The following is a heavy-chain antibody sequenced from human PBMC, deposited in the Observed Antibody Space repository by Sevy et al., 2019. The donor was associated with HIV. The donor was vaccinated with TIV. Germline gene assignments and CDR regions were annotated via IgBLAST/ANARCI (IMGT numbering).Heavy chain of an antibody. V-gene: IGHV6-1*01. CDR3: ARTSAGYSSGWYYSYYYYGMDV. Sequence: SQTLSLTCAISGDSVSSNSAAWNWIRQSPSRGLEWLGRTYYRSKWYNEYAVSVKSRITINPDTSKNQFSLQLNSVTPEDTVMYYCARTSAGYSSGWYYSYYYYGMDVWGQGTTVTVSS. J-gene: IGHJ6*02. D-gene: IGHD6-19*01. CDR2: TYYRSKWYN. CDR1: GDSVSSNSAA.